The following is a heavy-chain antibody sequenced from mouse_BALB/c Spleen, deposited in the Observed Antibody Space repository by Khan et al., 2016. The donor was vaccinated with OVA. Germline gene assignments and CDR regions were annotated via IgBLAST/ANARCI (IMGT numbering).Heavy chain of an antibody. V-gene: IGHV1-69*02. CDR3: KRRRDGAMDY. Sequence: QVQLQQPGAELVRPGASVKLSCKASGYTFTNYWINWVKQRPGQGLEWIGNIYPSDSYTNYNQRFKDKATLTVDKASSTAYIQLSSPTSEDSAVYYCKRRRDGAMDYWGQGTSVTVSS. CDR2: IYPSDSYT. J-gene: IGHJ4*01. D-gene: IGHD3-3*01. CDR1: GYTFTNYW.